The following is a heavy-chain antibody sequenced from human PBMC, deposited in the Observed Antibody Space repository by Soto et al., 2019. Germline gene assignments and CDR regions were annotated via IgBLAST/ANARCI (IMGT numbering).Heavy chain of an antibody. CDR3: ARTSPVAGGFDY. D-gene: IGHD6-19*01. Sequence: QVQLQESGPGLVKPSETLSLTCTVSGGSISNYYWSWTRQAPGKRLEWIGYIYYTTNYNPSLKSRVTISADTSKNQISLKLTSVTAADTAVYYCARTSPVAGGFDYWGQGTLVTVSS. J-gene: IGHJ4*02. V-gene: IGHV4-59*01. CDR1: GGSISNYY. CDR2: IYYTT.